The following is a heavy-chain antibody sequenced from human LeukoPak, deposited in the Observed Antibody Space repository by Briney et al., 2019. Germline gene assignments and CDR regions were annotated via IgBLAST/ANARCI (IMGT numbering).Heavy chain of an antibody. D-gene: IGHD6-6*01. CDR2: INPSGGST. V-gene: IGHV1-46*01. J-gene: IGHJ4*02. Sequence: ASVKVSCKASGYTFTSYYMHWVRQAPGQGLEWMGIINPSGGSTSYAQKFQGRVTMTRDMSTSTVYMELSSLRSEDTAVYYCAREFGGLGSGSSVPDYWGQGTLVTVSS. CDR1: GYTFTSYY. CDR3: AREFGGLGSGSSVPDY.